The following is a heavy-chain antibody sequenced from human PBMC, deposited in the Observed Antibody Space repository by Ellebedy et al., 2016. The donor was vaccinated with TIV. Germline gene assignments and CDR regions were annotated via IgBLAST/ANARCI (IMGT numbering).Heavy chain of an antibody. J-gene: IGHJ4*02. V-gene: IGHV4-31*03. CDR1: GGSISSGGYY. D-gene: IGHD3-22*01. Sequence: SETLSLTXTVSGGSISSGGYYWSWIRQHPGKGLEWIGYIYYSGSTYYNPSLKSRVTISVDTSKNQFSLKLSSVTAADTAVYYCARLNTMKDYFDYWGQGTLVTVSS. CDR2: IYYSGST. CDR3: ARLNTMKDYFDY.